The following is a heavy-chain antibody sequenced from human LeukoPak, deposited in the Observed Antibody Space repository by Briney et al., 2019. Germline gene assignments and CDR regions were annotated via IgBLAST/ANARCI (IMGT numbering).Heavy chain of an antibody. CDR2: IRYDGSHK. V-gene: IGHV3-30*02. J-gene: IGHJ6*03. D-gene: IGHD5-12*01. Sequence: GGSMRLSCAASGFTFSSYGMHWVRQPPGKGLEWVAFIRYDGSHKYYADSVKGRFTISRDNSKNTLYLQMNSLRAEDTAVYYCAKGSGYEHNYYYYYMDVWGKGTTVTISS. CDR1: GFTFSSYG. CDR3: AKGSGYEHNYYYYYMDV.